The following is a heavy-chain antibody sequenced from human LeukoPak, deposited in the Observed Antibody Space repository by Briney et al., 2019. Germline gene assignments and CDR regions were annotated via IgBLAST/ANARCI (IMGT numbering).Heavy chain of an antibody. Sequence: GGSLRLSCAASGLTFNNYAMHWVRQAPGKGLEWVAVISYDGTNKYYADSVKGRFTISRDNSRNMLFLQMDSLRAGDTAVYYCAKTHGWSTNYYFDYWGQGTLVTVSS. CDR1: GLTFNNYA. J-gene: IGHJ4*02. D-gene: IGHD6-19*01. V-gene: IGHV3-30*18. CDR2: ISYDGTNK. CDR3: AKTHGWSTNYYFDY.